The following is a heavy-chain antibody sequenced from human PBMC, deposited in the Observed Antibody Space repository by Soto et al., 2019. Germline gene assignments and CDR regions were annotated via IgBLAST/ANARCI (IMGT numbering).Heavy chain of an antibody. V-gene: IGHV1-8*01. CDR1: GYTFTSYD. D-gene: IGHD6-19*01. CDR3: AGVKSPRPGYSRGWYVY. Sequence: ASVKVSCKASGYTFTSYDINWVRQATGQGLEWMGWMNPNSGNTGYAQKFQGRVTMTRNTSISTAYMELSSLRSEDTAVYYCAGVKSPRPGYSRGWYVYWGQGTLVTVSS. J-gene: IGHJ4*02. CDR2: MNPNSGNT.